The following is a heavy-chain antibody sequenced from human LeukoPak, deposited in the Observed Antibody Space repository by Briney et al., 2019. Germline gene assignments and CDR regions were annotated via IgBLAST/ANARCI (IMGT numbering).Heavy chain of an antibody. CDR2: ISSSSSYI. J-gene: IGHJ5*02. CDR1: GFTFSSYS. D-gene: IGHD6-19*01. CDR3: ARANLSTTAAIAVAGAGNWFDP. Sequence: PGGSLRLSCAASGFTFSSYSMNWVRQAPGKGVEWVSSISSSSSYIYYADSVKGRFTISRDNAKNSLYLQMNSLRAEDTAVYYCARANLSTTAAIAVAGAGNWFDPWGQGTLVTVSS. V-gene: IGHV3-21*01.